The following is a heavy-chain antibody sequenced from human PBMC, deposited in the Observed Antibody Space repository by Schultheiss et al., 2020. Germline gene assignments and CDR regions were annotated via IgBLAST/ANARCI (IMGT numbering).Heavy chain of an antibody. CDR3: ARDCIDDASSSHPCYGMDV. CDR1: GFTFSSYG. V-gene: IGHV3-33*01. J-gene: IGHJ6*04. D-gene: IGHD6-6*01. Sequence: GGSLRLSCAASGFTFSSYGMHWVRQAPGKGLEWVAVIWYDGSNKYYADSVKSRFTISRDNSKNTLYLQMNSLRAEDTAVYYCARDCIDDASSSHPCYGMDVWGKGTTVTVSS. CDR2: IWYDGSNK.